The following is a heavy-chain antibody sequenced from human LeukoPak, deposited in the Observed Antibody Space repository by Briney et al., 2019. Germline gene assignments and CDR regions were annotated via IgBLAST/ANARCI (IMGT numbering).Heavy chain of an antibody. J-gene: IGHJ3*02. V-gene: IGHV4-39*01. Sequence: SETLSLTCIVSGVSISSGDYYWGWIRQPPGKGLEWIGSIYYSGRTYYNTPLKSRATISEDTSMNQFSLKLSFVTAADSAVYYCARHRTAINRYGPYDAFDIWGRGTMVTVSS. CDR1: GVSISSGDYY. CDR3: ARHRTAINRYGPYDAFDI. D-gene: IGHD5-18*01. CDR2: IYYSGRT.